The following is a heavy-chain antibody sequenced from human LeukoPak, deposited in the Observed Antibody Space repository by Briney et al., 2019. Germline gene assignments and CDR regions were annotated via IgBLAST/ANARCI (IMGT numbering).Heavy chain of an antibody. CDR1: GFTFSSYG. Sequence: PGGSLRLSCAASGFTFSSYGMHWVRQAPGKGLDWVAFIRYDGSNKYYADSVKGRFTISRDNSKNTLYLQMNSLRAEDTAVYYCAAMVVPADIWFDPWGQGTLDTVSS. V-gene: IGHV3-30*02. J-gene: IGHJ5*02. CDR3: AAMVVPADIWFDP. D-gene: IGHD2-2*01. CDR2: IRYDGSNK.